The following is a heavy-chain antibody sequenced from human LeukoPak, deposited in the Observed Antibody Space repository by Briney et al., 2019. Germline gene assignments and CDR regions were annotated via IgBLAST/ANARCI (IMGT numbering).Heavy chain of an antibody. CDR3: ARDSVTMVRDNWFDP. CDR2: IYYSGST. D-gene: IGHD3-10*01. Sequence: SETLSLTCTVSGGSISSSSYYWGWIRQPPGKGLEWIGSIYYSGSTYYNPSLKSRVTISVDTSKNQFSLKLSSVTAADTAVYYCARDSVTMVRDNWFDPWGQGTLVTVSS. J-gene: IGHJ5*02. CDR1: GGSISSSSYY. V-gene: IGHV4-39*07.